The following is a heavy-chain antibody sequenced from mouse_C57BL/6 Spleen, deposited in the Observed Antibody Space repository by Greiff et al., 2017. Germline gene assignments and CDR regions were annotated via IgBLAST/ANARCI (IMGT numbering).Heavy chain of an antibody. CDR2: IDPSDSET. CDR3: SRRGLRRYFDV. V-gene: IGHV1-52*01. Sequence: QVQLQQPGAELVRPGSSVKLSCKASGYTFTSYWMHWVKQRPIQGLEWIGNIDPSDSETHYNQKFKDKATLTVDKSSSTAYMQLSSLTSEDSAVYYCSRRGLRRYFDVWGTGTTGTVST. CDR1: GYTFTSYW. D-gene: IGHD2-4*01. J-gene: IGHJ1*03.